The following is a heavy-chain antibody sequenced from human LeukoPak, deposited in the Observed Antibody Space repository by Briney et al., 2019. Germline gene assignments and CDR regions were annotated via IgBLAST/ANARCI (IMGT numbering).Heavy chain of an antibody. D-gene: IGHD3-16*01. CDR1: GYTFTNYD. V-gene: IGHV1-8*01. J-gene: IGHJ5*02. CDR3: ARDTSEGDYAWWFDP. CDR2: MNPKSGNT. Sequence: ASVTVSCKASGYTFTNYDINWVRQATGQGLEWMGWMNPKSGNTGYAQKFQGRLTLTRDLSTSTDYMELSSLRSDDTAVYFCARDTSEGDYAWWFDPWGQGTLVTVAS.